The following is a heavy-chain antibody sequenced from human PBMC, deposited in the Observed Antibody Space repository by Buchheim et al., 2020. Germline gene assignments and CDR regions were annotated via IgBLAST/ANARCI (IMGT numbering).Heavy chain of an antibody. J-gene: IGHJ4*02. CDR3: ALIAALSGVTIFDY. V-gene: IGHV3-30*03. CDR2: ISYDGSNK. CDR1: GFTFSSYG. Sequence: QVQLVESGGGVVQPGRSLRLSCAASGFTFSSYGMHWVRQAPGKGLEWVAVISYDGSNKYYADSVKGRFTISRDNSKNTLYLQMNSLRAEDTAVYYCALIAALSGVTIFDYWGQGTL. D-gene: IGHD6-6*01.